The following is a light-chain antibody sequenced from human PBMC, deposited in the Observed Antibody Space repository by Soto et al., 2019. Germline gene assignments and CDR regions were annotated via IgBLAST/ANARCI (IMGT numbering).Light chain of an antibody. CDR3: QQYNSYPWT. CDR2: KAS. Sequence: DIQMTQSPSTLSASVGDRVTITCRASQSISSWLAWYQQKPGKAPKLLIYKASSLESGVPSRFSGSGSGTEFTLTISSLQPDDFAIYYWQQYNSYPWTFGQGTKVEIK. CDR1: QSISSW. V-gene: IGKV1-5*03. J-gene: IGKJ1*01.